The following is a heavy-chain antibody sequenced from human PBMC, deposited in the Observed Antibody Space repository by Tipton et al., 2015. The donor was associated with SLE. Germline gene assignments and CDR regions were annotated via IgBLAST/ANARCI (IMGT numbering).Heavy chain of an antibody. J-gene: IGHJ4*02. CDR2: ISSTGST. CDR3: VRGPRGSSGYPN. CDR1: GGSISSDRYY. V-gene: IGHV4-61*02. Sequence: TLSLTCTVSGGSISSDRYYWSWIRQPAGKGLEWIGRISSTGSTNYNPSLKSRVTMSGDTSKNEFSLKLDSVTAADTAIYYCVRGPRGSSGYPNWGQGTLVTVSS. D-gene: IGHD3-22*01.